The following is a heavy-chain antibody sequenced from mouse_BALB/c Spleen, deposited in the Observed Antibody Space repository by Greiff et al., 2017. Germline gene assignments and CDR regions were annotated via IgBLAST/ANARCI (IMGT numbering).Heavy chain of an antibody. D-gene: IGHD1-1*01. V-gene: IGHV2-9*02. CDR3: APDYYGSGFAY. CDR1: GFSLTSYG. J-gene: IGHJ3*01. Sequence: VQLQQSGPGLVAPSQSLSITCTVSGFSLTSYGVHWVRQPPGKGLEWLGVIWAGGSTNYNSALMSRLSISKDNSKSQVFLKLNSLQTDDTATYYCAPDYYGSGFAYWGQGTLVTVSA. CDR2: IWAGGST.